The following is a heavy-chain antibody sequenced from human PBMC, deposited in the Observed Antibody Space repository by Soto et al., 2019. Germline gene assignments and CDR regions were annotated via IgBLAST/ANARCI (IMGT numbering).Heavy chain of an antibody. D-gene: IGHD2-15*01. Sequence: SETLSLTCTVSGGSITSGGYYWSWIRQLPGKGLEWIGHRHYSESTYYNPSLKSRVSISLDTSKNQFSLKLSFVTAADTAMYYCARTKCSGGSCYSWSLGYWGQGTPVTVSS. CDR1: GGSITSGGYY. V-gene: IGHV4-31*03. CDR3: ARTKCSGGSCYSWSLGY. CDR2: RHYSEST. J-gene: IGHJ4*02.